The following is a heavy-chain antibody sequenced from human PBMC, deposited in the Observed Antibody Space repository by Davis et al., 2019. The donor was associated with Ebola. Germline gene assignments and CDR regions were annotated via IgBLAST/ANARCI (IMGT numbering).Heavy chain of an antibody. D-gene: IGHD6-19*01. J-gene: IGHJ4*02. CDR3: AKGLGASDWYAFDY. Sequence: GESLKISCAASGFTVSSNYMSWVRQAPGKGLEWVSVIYSGGSTYYADSVKGRFTISRDNSKNTLYLQMNSLRADDTAVYYCAKGLGASDWYAFDYWGQRALVTVSS. CDR1: GFTVSSNY. V-gene: IGHV3-53*01. CDR2: IYSGGST.